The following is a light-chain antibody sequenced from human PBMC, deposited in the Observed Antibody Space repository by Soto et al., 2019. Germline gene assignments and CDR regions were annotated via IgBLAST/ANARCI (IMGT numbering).Light chain of an antibody. J-gene: IGKJ5*01. Sequence: EIVLTQSPGTLSLSPGERATLSCRASQSISSNCLACYRHKPGQAPRLLIYGASNRATGIPARFSGSGSGTDFTLTISSLEPEDFAVYYCQQRSNWPITFGQGTRLEIK. CDR1: QSISSN. V-gene: IGKV3-11*01. CDR2: GAS. CDR3: QQRSNWPIT.